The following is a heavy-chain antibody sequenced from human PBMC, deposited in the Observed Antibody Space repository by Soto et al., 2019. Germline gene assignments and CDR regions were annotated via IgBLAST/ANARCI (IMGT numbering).Heavy chain of an antibody. J-gene: IGHJ6*02. CDR1: GFSLSSRGKC. D-gene: IGHD3-9*01. V-gene: IGHV2-70*11. CDR2: IDWDDDK. Sequence: SGPTLVNPTQTLTLTCTFSGFSLSSRGKCVSWIRQPPGKALERLARIDWDDDKYYSTSLKTRLTISKDTSKNQVVLTMTNMDPVDTATYYCARTQTYYDILTGYLEGYGMDVWGQGTTVTVSS. CDR3: ARTQTYYDILTGYLEGYGMDV.